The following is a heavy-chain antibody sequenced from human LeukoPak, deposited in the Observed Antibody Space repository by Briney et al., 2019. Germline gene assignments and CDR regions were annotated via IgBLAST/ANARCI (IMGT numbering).Heavy chain of an antibody. V-gene: IGHV3-23*01. CDR2: INNDGGGS. CDR1: GFTFSNYA. D-gene: IGHD2-15*01. CDR3: ARSGVATCHY. Sequence: GGSLRLSCQASGFTFSNYAMSWVRQAPGKGLEWVSSINNDGGGSFFADSVEDRFTISRDDSRSVVYLQMNSLSAEDTAVYYCARSGVATCHYWGQGILVTVSS. J-gene: IGHJ4*02.